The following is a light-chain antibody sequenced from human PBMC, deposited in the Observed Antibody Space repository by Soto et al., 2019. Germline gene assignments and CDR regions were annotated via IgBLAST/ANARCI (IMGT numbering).Light chain of an antibody. J-gene: IGLJ1*01. CDR2: AVN. CDR1: SEDIGAYDY. Sequence: QSVLTHPASVSSSPGQSIFISCTGTSEDIGAYDYVSWYQQHPGKAPKLILYAVNDRPSGVSSRFSGSKSGNTASLAISGVQPDDDPDYYCSSYRSSDNPEVFGTGTKVTVL. V-gene: IGLV2-14*01. CDR3: SSYRSSDNPEV.